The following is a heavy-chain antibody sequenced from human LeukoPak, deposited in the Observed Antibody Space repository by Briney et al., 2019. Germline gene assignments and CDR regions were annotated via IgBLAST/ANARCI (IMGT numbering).Heavy chain of an antibody. CDR1: GGSISTYY. J-gene: IGHJ4*02. Sequence: SETLSLTCTVSGGSISTYYWSWIRQPPGKGLEWIGYIYYSGNTNCNPSLKSRVTISIDTSKNQFSLKLTSVTAADTAVYYCARFMAVAGGGGFDYWGQGTLVTVSS. CDR3: ARFMAVAGGGGFDY. D-gene: IGHD6-19*01. V-gene: IGHV4-59*01. CDR2: IYYSGNT.